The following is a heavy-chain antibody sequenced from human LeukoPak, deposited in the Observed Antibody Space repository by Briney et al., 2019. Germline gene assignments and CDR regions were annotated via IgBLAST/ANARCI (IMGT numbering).Heavy chain of an antibody. Sequence: PSETLSLTCAVSGYSISSGYYWGWIRQPPGKGLEWIGSIYHSGSTYYNPSLKSRVTISVDTSKNQFSLKLSSVTAADTAVYYCARVGITIFGVRVDPWGQGTLVTVSS. CDR3: ARVGITIFGVRVDP. D-gene: IGHD3-3*01. V-gene: IGHV4-38-2*01. CDR1: GYSISSGYY. J-gene: IGHJ5*02. CDR2: IYHSGST.